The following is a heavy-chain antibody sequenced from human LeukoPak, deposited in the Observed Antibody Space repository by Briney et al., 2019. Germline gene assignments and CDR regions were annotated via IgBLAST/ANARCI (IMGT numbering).Heavy chain of an antibody. D-gene: IGHD6-6*01. CDR2: IIPIFGTA. CDR1: GGTFSSYA. V-gene: IGHV1-69*13. CDR3: ARGSRSEDNWFDP. J-gene: IGHJ5*02. Sequence: ASVKVSCKASGGTFSSYAIRWVRQAPGQGLEWMGGIIPIFGTANYAQKFQGRVTITADESTSTAYMELSSLRSEDTAVYYCARGSRSEDNWFDPWGQGTLVTVSS.